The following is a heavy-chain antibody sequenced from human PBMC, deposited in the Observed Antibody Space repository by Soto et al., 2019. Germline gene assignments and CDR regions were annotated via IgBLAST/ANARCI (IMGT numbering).Heavy chain of an antibody. CDR2: IYYSGST. CDR3: ARDRGSGYDFDYYGMDV. V-gene: IGHV4-31*03. Sequence: PSETLSLTCTVSGGSISSGGYYWSWIRQHPGKGLEWIGYIYYSGSTYYNPSLKSRVTISVDTSKNQFSLKLSSVTAADTAVYYCARDRGSGYDFDYYGMDVWGQGTTVTVSS. J-gene: IGHJ6*02. CDR1: GGSISSGGYY. D-gene: IGHD5-12*01.